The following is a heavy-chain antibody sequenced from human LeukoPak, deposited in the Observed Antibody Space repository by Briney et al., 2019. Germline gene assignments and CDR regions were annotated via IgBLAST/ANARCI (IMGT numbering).Heavy chain of an antibody. Sequence: PGRSLRLSCAASGFTCSSYAMHWVRQAPGKGLERVAVISYDGSNKYYADSVKGRFTISRDNSTNTLYLQMNSLRAEDTAVYYCERGCGGHFYFDSWGQGTLVTVSS. J-gene: IGHJ4*02. D-gene: IGHD2-21*02. CDR2: ISYDGSNK. CDR3: ERGCGGHFYFDS. V-gene: IGHV3-30-3*01. CDR1: GFTCSSYA.